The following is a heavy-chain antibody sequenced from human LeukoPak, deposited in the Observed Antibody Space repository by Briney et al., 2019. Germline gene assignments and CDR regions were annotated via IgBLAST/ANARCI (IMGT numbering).Heavy chain of an antibody. CDR2: MNPNSGNT. V-gene: IGHV1-8*03. J-gene: IGHJ4*02. Sequence: ASVKVSCKASGYTFTSYDINWVRQATGQGLEWMGWMNPNSGNTGYAQKFQGRVTITRNTSISTAYMELSSLRSEDTAIYYCARDSPIVYGVPGEASSDYWGQGTLVTVSS. CDR1: GYTFTSYD. CDR3: ARDSPIVYGVPGEASSDY. D-gene: IGHD4-17*01.